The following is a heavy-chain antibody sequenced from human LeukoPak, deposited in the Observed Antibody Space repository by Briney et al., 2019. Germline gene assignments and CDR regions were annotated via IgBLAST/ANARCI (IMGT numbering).Heavy chain of an antibody. Sequence: ASVTVSCKASGFTFTAYYMHWVRQAPGQRLEWMGWISAYNGNTNYAQKLQGRVTMTTDTSTSTAYMELRSLRSDDTAVYYCARCSGGSCYHFDYWGQGTLVTVSS. J-gene: IGHJ4*02. V-gene: IGHV1-18*04. CDR2: ISAYNGNT. CDR1: GFTFTAYY. D-gene: IGHD2-15*01. CDR3: ARCSGGSCYHFDY.